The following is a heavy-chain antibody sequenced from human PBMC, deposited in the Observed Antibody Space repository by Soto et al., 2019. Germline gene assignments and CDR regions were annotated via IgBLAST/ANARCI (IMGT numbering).Heavy chain of an antibody. V-gene: IGHV3-23*01. Sequence: EVQLLESGGGLVQPGGSLRLSCAASGFTFSSYAMSWVRQAPGKGLEWVSAISGSGGSTYYADSVKGRFTISRDNSKNTPYLQMNSLRAEDTAVYYCAKDRDYYGSGSYSDYWGQGTLVTVSS. J-gene: IGHJ4*02. CDR1: GFTFSSYA. CDR2: ISGSGGST. D-gene: IGHD3-10*01. CDR3: AKDRDYYGSGSYSDY.